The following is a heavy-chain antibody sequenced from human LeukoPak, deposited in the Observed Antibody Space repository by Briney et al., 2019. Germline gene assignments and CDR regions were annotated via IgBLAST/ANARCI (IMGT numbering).Heavy chain of an antibody. V-gene: IGHV3-23*01. D-gene: IGHD5-18*01. CDR2: ISGSGGST. Sequence: GGSLRLSCAASGFTFSSYAMSWVRQAPGKGLEWVSAISGSGGSTYYADSVKGRFTISRDNSKNMVYLQMDSLRVEDTAVYYCAKARAGYGNSWLDPWGQGSLVVVSS. CDR3: AKARAGYGNSWLDP. CDR1: GFTFSSYA. J-gene: IGHJ5*02.